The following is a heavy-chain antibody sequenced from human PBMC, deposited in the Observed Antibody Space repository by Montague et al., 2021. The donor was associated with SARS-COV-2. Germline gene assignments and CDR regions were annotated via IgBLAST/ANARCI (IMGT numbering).Heavy chain of an antibody. CDR1: GGSFSGYY. CDR2: VHYTGTT. Sequence: SETLSLTCAVYGGSFSGYYWSWIRQPPGKGLEWIGSVHYTGTTSYNASLKGRLTISVDTSENQFSPKLSSVTAADTAVYYCARFPTSYYYDSKAAPATPDAFDIWGQGTKVTVSS. V-gene: IGHV4-34*01. J-gene: IGHJ3*02. D-gene: IGHD3-22*01. CDR3: ARFPTSYYYDSKAAPATPDAFDI.